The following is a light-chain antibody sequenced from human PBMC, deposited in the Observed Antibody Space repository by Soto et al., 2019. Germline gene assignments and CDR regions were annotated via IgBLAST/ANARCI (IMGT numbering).Light chain of an antibody. J-gene: IGKJ1*01. CDR1: QDIRND. CDR3: LQDATYPWT. Sequence: AIPVTQSPSSLSASVGDRVTITCRASQDIRNDLGWYQQKSGKAPKLLIYAASTLQTGVPSRFSGSGSGTDFSLTISSLQPEDFATYYCLQDATYPWTFGQGTKVEIK. CDR2: AAS. V-gene: IGKV1-6*01.